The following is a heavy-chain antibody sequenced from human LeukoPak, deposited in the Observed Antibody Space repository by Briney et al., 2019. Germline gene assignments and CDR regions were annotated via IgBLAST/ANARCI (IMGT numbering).Heavy chain of an antibody. CDR2: INHSGST. J-gene: IGHJ4*02. CDR1: GGSFSGYY. D-gene: IGHD5-18*01. CDR3: ARGRKWIQLWLYFDY. Sequence: SETLSLTCAGYGGSFSGYYWSWIRQPPGKGLEWIGEINHSGSTNYNPSLKSRVTISVDTSKNQFSLKLSSVTAADTAVYYCARGRKWIQLWLYFDYWGQGTLVTVSS. V-gene: IGHV4-34*01.